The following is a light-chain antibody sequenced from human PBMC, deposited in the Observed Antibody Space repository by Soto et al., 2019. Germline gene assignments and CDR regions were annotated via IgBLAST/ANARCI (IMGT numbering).Light chain of an antibody. J-gene: IGKJ2*01. Sequence: DIQMTQSPSILSASVGDRVTITCRASQSIGRWLAWYQQKPGKAPNLLIYDASTLNSGLPSRFSGRGSGTDFPLTISRQHPDDFGSYYCQQYNCPSWAFGQGTQLESK. V-gene: IGKV1-5*01. CDR2: DAS. CDR3: QQYNCPSWA. CDR1: QSIGRW.